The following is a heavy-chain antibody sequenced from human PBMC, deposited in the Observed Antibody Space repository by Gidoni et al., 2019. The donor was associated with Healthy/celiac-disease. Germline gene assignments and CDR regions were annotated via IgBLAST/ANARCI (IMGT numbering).Heavy chain of an antibody. D-gene: IGHD1-26*01. J-gene: IGHJ4*02. CDR3: AKDLYGGSLDY. V-gene: IGHV3-23*01. CDR2: ISGSGGST. Sequence: VSAISGSGGSTYYADSVKGRFTISRDNSKNTLYLQMNSLRAEDTAVYYCAKDLYGGSLDYWGQGTLVTVSS.